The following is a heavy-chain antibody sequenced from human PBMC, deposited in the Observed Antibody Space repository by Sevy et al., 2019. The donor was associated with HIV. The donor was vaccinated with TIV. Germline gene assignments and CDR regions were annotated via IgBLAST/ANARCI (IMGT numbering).Heavy chain of an antibody. CDR1: GFTFSSYA. CDR2: IGGSGGST. CDR3: AKLAVALPREDAFDI. J-gene: IGHJ3*02. V-gene: IGHV3-23*01. D-gene: IGHD6-19*01. Sequence: GGSLRLSCAASGFTFSSYAMSWVRQAPGKGLEGVPAIGGSGGSTYNADSVKGRFTISRDNSKNTLYLQMNSLRAEDTAVYYCAKLAVALPREDAFDIWGQGTMVTVSS.